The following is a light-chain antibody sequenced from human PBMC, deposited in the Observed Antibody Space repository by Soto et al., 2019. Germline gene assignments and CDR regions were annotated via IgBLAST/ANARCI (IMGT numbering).Light chain of an antibody. J-gene: IGLJ2*01. V-gene: IGLV2-14*01. Sequence: QSVLTQPASVSGSTGQSITISCTGTSSDVGGYNYVSWYQQHPGKAPKLMIYDVSNRPSGVSNRFSGSKSGNTASLTISGLQAEDEAYYYCSSYTSSSPHVVFGGGTQLTVL. CDR1: SSDVGGYNY. CDR2: DVS. CDR3: SSYTSSSPHVV.